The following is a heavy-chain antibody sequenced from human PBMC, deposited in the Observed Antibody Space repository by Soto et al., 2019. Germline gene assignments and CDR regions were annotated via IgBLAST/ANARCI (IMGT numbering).Heavy chain of an antibody. CDR3: ARGDYYYYYGMDV. J-gene: IGHJ6*02. V-gene: IGHV1-3*01. CDR1: GYTFTSYA. CDR2: INAGNGNT. Sequence: QVQLVQSGAEVKKPGASVKVSCKASGYTFTSYAMHWVRQAPGQRLEWMGWINAGNGNTKYLQKFQGRVTITRDTSASTAYMELSSLRSEDTAVYYCARGDYYYYYGMDVWGQGTTVTVSS.